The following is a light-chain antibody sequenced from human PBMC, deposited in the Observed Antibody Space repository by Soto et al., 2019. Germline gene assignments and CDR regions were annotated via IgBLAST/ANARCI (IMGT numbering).Light chain of an antibody. Sequence: DIVMTQTPLSLPVTPGEPASISCRSSQSLLDSDDGNTYLDWYLQKPGQSPQLLIYTLSYPASGVLDRCSGSGAGTDFTLKISRVEAEDGGVYYCMQRIEFPYTFGQGTKLEIK. J-gene: IGKJ2*01. V-gene: IGKV2-40*01. CDR3: MQRIEFPYT. CDR2: TLS. CDR1: QSLLDSDDGNTY.